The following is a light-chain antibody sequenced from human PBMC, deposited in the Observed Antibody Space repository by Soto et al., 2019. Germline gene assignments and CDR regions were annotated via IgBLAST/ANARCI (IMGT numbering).Light chain of an antibody. J-gene: IGKJ1*01. CDR3: QQYNNWPPLT. Sequence: IVMTQSPATLSVSPGERATLSCRASESVSNNLAWYQQKPGQPPRLLIYDASTRATGIPTRFSGSGSGTEFTLTISGLQSEDFAVYYCQQYNNWPPLTFGQGTKVEIK. V-gene: IGKV3-15*01. CDR2: DAS. CDR1: ESVSNN.